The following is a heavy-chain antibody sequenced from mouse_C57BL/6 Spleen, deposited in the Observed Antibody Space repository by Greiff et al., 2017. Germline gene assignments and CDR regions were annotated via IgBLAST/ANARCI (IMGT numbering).Heavy chain of an antibody. J-gene: IGHJ3*01. CDR2: INPSTGGT. V-gene: IGHV1-42*01. D-gene: IGHD4-1*01. CDR1: GYSFTGYY. Sequence: VQLQQSGPELVKPGASVKISCKASGYSFTGYYMNWVKQSPEKSLEWIGEINPSTGGTTYNQKFKAKATLTVDKSSSTAYMQLKSLTSEDSAVYYCARDWGLAYWGQGTLVTVSA. CDR3: ARDWGLAY.